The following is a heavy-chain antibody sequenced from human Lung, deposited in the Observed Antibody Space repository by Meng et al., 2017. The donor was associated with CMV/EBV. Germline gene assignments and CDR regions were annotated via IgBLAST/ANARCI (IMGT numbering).Heavy chain of an antibody. CDR2: IYPRDSDT. Sequence: GEALKISCQVSGNGFTTYWIGWVRQISGKGLEWMGIIYPRDSDTVYMMSFQGRVTISADKSINTVYLQWASLRDSDTAMYYCARRDYYDLGSGNWGQGTVVTVAS. CDR3: ARRDYYDLGSGN. CDR1: GNGFTTYW. J-gene: IGHJ4*01. V-gene: IGHV5-51*01. D-gene: IGHD3-22*01.